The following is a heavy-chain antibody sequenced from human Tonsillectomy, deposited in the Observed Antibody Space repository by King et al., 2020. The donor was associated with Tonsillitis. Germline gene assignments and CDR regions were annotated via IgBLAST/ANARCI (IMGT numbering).Heavy chain of an antibody. CDR2: ISYDGSDK. V-gene: IGHV3-30*03. J-gene: IGHJ4*02. CDR3: ARDSGWQWLGNVVHY. Sequence: VQLVESGGGVVQPGRSLRLSCAASGFTFINYGLHWVRQAPGKGLEWVAFISYDGSDKYYADSVKGRFTISRDDSKNTLHLQMNSLRAEDTAVYYCARDSGWQWLGNVVHYWGQGTLVTVAA. CDR1: GFTFINYG. D-gene: IGHD6-19*01.